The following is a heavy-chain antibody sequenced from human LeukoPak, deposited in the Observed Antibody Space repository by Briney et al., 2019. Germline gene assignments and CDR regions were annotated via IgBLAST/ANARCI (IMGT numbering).Heavy chain of an antibody. V-gene: IGHV4-39*02. J-gene: IGHJ6*03. CDR1: GGSISTSSYY. CDR3: ARHCTGDICAAYYFYYYMDV. D-gene: IGHD2-8*02. Sequence: PSETLSLTCTVSGGSISTSSYYWGWIRQPPGQGLEWIGSISESGRTYYNPSLKSRVIISVDTSKKHFSLKLSSVTAADTAVYYCARHCTGDICAAYYFYYYMDVWGKGTTVTVSS. CDR2: ISESGRT.